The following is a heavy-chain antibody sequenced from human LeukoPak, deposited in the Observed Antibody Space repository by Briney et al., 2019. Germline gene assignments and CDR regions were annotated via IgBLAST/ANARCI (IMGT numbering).Heavy chain of an antibody. CDR3: AREDYYDSNGYYNWYFDL. CDR2: IYYTGSI. V-gene: IGHV4-59*01. D-gene: IGHD3-22*01. J-gene: IGHJ2*01. Sequence: SETLSLTCTVSGGSISSYYWSWIRQPPGKGLEWIGYIYYTGSINYNPSLKSRVTISVDTSKNQFSLKLSSVTAADTAVYYCAREDYYDSNGYYNWYFDLWGRGTLVTVSS. CDR1: GGSISSYY.